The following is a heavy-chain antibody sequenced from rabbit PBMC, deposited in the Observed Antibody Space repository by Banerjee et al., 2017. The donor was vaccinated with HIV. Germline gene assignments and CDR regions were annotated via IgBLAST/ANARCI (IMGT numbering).Heavy chain of an antibody. J-gene: IGHJ4*01. CDR2: IYPDYGST. CDR3: ARDWVGSSYSFDL. CDR1: GIDFSGFG. D-gene: IGHD8-1*01. Sequence: QEQLVESGGGLVTLGASLTLTCKASGIDFSGFGISWVRQAPGKGLEWIANIYPDYGSTDYASWVNGRFTISLDNAQNTVFLQMTSLTAADTATYFCARDWVGSSYSFDLWGPGTLVTVS. V-gene: IGHV1S47*01.